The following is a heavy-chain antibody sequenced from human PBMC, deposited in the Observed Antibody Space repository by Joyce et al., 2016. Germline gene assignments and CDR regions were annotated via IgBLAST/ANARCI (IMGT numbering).Heavy chain of an antibody. V-gene: IGHV3-49*03. CDR1: GFTFGDYA. CDR2: IRNKEYGGTA. J-gene: IGHJ5*02. CDR3: TRGIGGYDSSGYDYFDP. D-gene: IGHD3-22*01. Sequence: EVQVVESGGGLVQPGRSLKLSCTTSGFTFGDYAMSWFRQATGKGPEWVGFIRNKEYGGTAEYAASVRGRFTISRDDSKSIAHLLMNSLKTEDTAVYYCTRGIGGYDSSGYDYFDPWGQGTLVTVSS.